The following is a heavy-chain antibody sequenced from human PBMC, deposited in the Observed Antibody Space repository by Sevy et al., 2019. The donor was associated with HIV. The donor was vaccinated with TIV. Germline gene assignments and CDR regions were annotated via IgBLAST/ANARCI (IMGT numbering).Heavy chain of an antibody. CDR3: ARDETDDYYDSSGYYDPPDY. CDR2: ISSSSSYI. D-gene: IGHD3-22*01. V-gene: IGHV3-21*01. J-gene: IGHJ4*02. Sequence: GGSLRLSCAASGFTFSSYSMNWVRQAPGKGLEWVSSISSSSSYIYYADSVKGRFTISRDNAKNSLYLQMNSLRAEDMAVYYCARDETDDYYDSSGYYDPPDYWGQGTLVTVSS. CDR1: GFTFSSYS.